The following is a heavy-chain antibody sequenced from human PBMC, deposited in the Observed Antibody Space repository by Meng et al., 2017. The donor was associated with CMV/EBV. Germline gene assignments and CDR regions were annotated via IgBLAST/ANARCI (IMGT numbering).Heavy chain of an antibody. D-gene: IGHD1-26*01. J-gene: IGHJ5*02. CDR2: INAGNGNT. V-gene: IGHV1-3*01. Sequence: QVQLVQSGAAVKKPGASVKVSCKASGYTFTSYAMHWVRQAPGQRLEWMGWINAGNGNTKYSQKFQGRVTITRDTSASTAYMELSSLRSEDTAGYYCAREVWGVLLGLSNWFDPWGQVTLVTVSS. CDR1: GYTFTSYA. CDR3: AREVWGVLLGLSNWFDP.